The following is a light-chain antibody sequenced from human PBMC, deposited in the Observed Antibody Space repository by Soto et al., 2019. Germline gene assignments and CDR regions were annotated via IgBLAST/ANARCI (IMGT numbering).Light chain of an antibody. CDR1: QTIISW. J-gene: IGKJ1*01. CDR3: QQYNNWPRT. CDR2: KAS. Sequence: DIQMTQSPSTLSGSVGDRVTITFRASQTIISWLAWYQQKPGKAPKLLIYKASTLKSGVPSRFSGSGSGTEFTLTIGSLQSEDFAVYYCQQYNNWPRTFGQGTKVDIK. V-gene: IGKV1-5*03.